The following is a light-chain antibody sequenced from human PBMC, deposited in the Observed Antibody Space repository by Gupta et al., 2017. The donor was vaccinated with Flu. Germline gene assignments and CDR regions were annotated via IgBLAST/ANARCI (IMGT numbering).Light chain of an antibody. J-gene: IGLJ3*02. V-gene: IGLV6-57*03. CDR3: HSYDANNRV. CDR1: SGSIANNF. Sequence: NFKLPQPHSVSESPGKTVMISCTRSSGSIANNFVQWYQQRPGSAPTTVSYEDNRTPSGVPDRFSGSIDSSSNSASLTISGLKTADEADYYCHSYDANNRVFGGGTKLTVL. CDR2: EDN.